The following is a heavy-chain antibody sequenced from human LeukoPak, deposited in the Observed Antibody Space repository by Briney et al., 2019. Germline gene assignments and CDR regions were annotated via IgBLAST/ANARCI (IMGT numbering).Heavy chain of an antibody. CDR3: ARHDCSGGSCPLAY. V-gene: IGHV5-10-1*01. D-gene: IGHD2-15*01. Sequence: GESLKISCKGSGYTFTSYWITWVRQMPGKGLEWMGRIDPSDSHASYSPSLQGHVTISADKSINTAYLQWSSLRASDTAMYYCARHDCSGGSCPLAYWGQGTLVAVPS. J-gene: IGHJ4*02. CDR1: GYTFTSYW. CDR2: IDPSDSHA.